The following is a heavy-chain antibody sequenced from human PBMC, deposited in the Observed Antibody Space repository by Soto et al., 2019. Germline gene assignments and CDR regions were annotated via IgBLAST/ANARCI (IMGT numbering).Heavy chain of an antibody. CDR1: GGTFSSYA. CDR2: IIPIFGTA. V-gene: IGHV1-69*01. D-gene: IGHD3-22*01. Sequence: QVQLVQSGAEVKKPGSSVKVSCKASGGTFSSYAISWVRQAPGQGLEWMGGIIPIFGTANYAQKFQGRVTITADESTSTAYMEMSSLRSEDTAVYYCARGSVTMIVDSKAAFDIWGQGTMVTVSS. J-gene: IGHJ3*02. CDR3: ARGSVTMIVDSKAAFDI.